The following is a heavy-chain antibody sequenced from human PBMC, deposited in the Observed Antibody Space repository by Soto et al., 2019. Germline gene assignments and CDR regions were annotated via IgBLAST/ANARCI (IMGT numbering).Heavy chain of an antibody. CDR1: GLNFNGYT. J-gene: IGHJ4*02. CDR2: IAETGSST. CDR3: AKPVYGSGSPDY. V-gene: IGHV3-23*01. D-gene: IGHD3-10*01. Sequence: PGGSLRLSCATSGLNFNGYTMSWVRPAPGQGLEWVSGIAETGSSTYYADSVKGRFTISRDNSENTLYLQMNNLRAEDTAIYYCAKPVYGSGSPDYWGQGTLVTVSS.